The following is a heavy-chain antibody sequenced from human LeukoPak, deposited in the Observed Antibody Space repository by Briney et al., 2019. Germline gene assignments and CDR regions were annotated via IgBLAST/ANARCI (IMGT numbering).Heavy chain of an antibody. CDR2: IYSGGST. V-gene: IGHV3-53*01. CDR3: ARDAYCGGDCRGAFDI. J-gene: IGHJ3*02. CDR1: GFTVSSNY. D-gene: IGHD2-21*02. Sequence: GGSLRLSCAASGFTVSSNYMSWVRQAPGKGLEWVSVIYSGGSTYYADSVKGRFTISRDNSKNTLYLQMNSLRAEDTAVYYCARDAYCGGDCRGAFDIWGQGTMVTVSS.